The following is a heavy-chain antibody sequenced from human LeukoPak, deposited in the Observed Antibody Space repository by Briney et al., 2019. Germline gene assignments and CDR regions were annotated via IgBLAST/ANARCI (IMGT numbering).Heavy chain of an antibody. J-gene: IGHJ4*02. CDR2: ISGSGGSI. D-gene: IGHD3-16*01. V-gene: IGHV3-23*01. CDR1: GFTFSSYA. Sequence: PGGSLRLSCAASGFTFSSYAMSWVRQAPGKGLEWVSAISGSGGSIYYADSVKGRFTISRDNSKNTLYLQMNGLRAEDTAVYYCAKDGVVSFDYWGQGTLVTVSS. CDR3: AKDGVVSFDY.